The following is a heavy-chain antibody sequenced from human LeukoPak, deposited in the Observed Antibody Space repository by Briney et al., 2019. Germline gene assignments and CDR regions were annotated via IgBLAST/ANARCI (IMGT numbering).Heavy chain of an antibody. Sequence: PGGSLRLSSAASGFTFSSYAMSWVRQAPGKGLEWVSAISGSGGSTYYADSVKGRFTISRDHSKNTLYLQMNSLRAEDTAVYYCAKPLCSSTSCYPGRYFQHWGQGTLVTVSS. J-gene: IGHJ1*01. CDR1: GFTFSSYA. V-gene: IGHV3-23*01. CDR2: ISGSGGST. CDR3: AKPLCSSTSCYPGRYFQH. D-gene: IGHD2-2*01.